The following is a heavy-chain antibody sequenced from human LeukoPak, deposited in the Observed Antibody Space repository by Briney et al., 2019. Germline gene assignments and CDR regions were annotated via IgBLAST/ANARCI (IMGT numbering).Heavy chain of an antibody. CDR1: GGSISSGGYY. Sequence: PSETLSLTCTVSGGSISSGGYYWSWIRQHPGKGLEWIGYIYYSGSTYYNPSLKSRVTISVDTSKNQFSLKLSSVTAADTAVYYCARINSSGWIDYWGQGTLVTVSS. J-gene: IGHJ4*02. V-gene: IGHV4-31*03. D-gene: IGHD6-19*01. CDR2: IYYSGST. CDR3: ARINSSGWIDY.